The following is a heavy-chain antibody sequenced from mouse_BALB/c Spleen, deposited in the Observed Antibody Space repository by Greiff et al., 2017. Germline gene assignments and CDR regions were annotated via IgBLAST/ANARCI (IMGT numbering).Heavy chain of an antibody. J-gene: IGHJ4*01. V-gene: IGHV5-12-1*01. CDR2: ISSGGGST. D-gene: IGHD1-2*01. CDR3: ARITTALHYYAMDY. Sequence: DVKLVESGGGLVKPGGSLKLSCAASGFAFSSYDMSWVRQTPEKRLEWVAYISSGGGSTYYPDTVKGRFTISRDNAKNTLYLQMSSLKSEDTAMYYCARITTALHYYAMDYWGQGTSVTVSS. CDR1: GFAFSSYD.